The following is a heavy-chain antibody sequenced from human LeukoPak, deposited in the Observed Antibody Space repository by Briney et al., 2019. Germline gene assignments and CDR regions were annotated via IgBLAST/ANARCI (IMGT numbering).Heavy chain of an antibody. CDR1: GFTFSSYG. Sequence: GGSLRLSCAASGFTFSSYGMHWVRQAPGKGLEWVTFIRYDGTNKYFADSVKGRFTISRDNAKNSLYLQMNSLRAEDTALYYCARYDSSGYSYYYYMDVWGKGTTVTVSS. D-gene: IGHD3-22*01. J-gene: IGHJ6*03. CDR2: IRYDGTNK. CDR3: ARYDSSGYSYYYYMDV. V-gene: IGHV3-30*02.